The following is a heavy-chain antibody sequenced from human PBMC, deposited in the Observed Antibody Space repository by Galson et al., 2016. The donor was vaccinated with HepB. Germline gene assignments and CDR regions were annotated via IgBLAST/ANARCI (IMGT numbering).Heavy chain of an antibody. J-gene: IGHJ4*02. CDR1: GFTFSDYW. V-gene: IGHV3-7*03. Sequence: SLRLSCAASGFTFSDYWMTWVRLAPGKGLEWVANIRKDGGQKFYVDSVRGRFTISRDNAKNSLYLQMHGLTAEDTAIYYCAKGLQASGGTYEAFDSWGQGTLVTVSS. D-gene: IGHD3-16*01. CDR2: IRKDGGQK. CDR3: AKGLQASGGTYEAFDS.